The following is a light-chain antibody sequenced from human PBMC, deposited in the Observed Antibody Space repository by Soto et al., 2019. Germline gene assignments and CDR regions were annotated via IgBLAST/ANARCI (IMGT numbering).Light chain of an antibody. V-gene: IGKV3-15*01. CDR1: QTIYSN. J-gene: IGKJ1*01. CDR2: RAS. Sequence: IVRTQSPATLSVSPGERATLSCRAGQTIYSNVAWYQQRPGQAPRLLIYRASTRATGVPARFSGSGSGRDFTLTISSLEPEDFAVYYCQQYGSSGTFGQGTKVDIK. CDR3: QQYGSSGT.